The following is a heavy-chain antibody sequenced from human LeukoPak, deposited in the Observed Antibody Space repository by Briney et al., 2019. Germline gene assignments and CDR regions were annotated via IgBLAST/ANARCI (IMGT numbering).Heavy chain of an antibody. J-gene: IGHJ4*02. V-gene: IGHV3-23*01. CDR3: ASSWPNY. CDR2: VTGDGITT. Sequence: GGSLRLSCAASGFTFRYSAMSWVRQAPGKGLEWVSTVTGDGITTYYGNSVKGRFTISRDNSKNTVYLQLNSLRAEDTAVYYCASSWPNYWGQGTLVTVSS. CDR1: GFTFRYSA.